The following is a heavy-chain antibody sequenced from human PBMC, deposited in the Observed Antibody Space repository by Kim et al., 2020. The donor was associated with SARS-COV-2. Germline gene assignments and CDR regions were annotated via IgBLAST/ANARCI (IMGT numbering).Heavy chain of an antibody. CDR1: GFTFSSYG. CDR3: AKDGNDDYGDYGPFDY. Sequence: GGSLRLSCAASGFTFSSYGMHWVRQAPGKGLEWVAVISYDGSNKYYADSVKGRFTISRDNSKNTLYLQMNSLRAEDTAVYYCAKDGNDDYGDYGPFDYWG. J-gene: IGHJ4*01. V-gene: IGHV3-30*18. CDR2: ISYDGSNK. D-gene: IGHD4-17*01.